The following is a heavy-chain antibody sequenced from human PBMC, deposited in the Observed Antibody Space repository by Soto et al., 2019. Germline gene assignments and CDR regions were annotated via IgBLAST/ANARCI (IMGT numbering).Heavy chain of an antibody. Sequence: GESLKISCKGSVYSFTSYWIGWVRQMPGKGLEWMGIIYPGDSDTRYSPSFQGQVTISADKSISTAYLQWSSLKASDTAMYYCARVIVVVNATGGLAFDIWGQGTMVTVSS. CDR1: VYSFTSYW. V-gene: IGHV5-51*01. D-gene: IGHD3-22*01. J-gene: IGHJ3*02. CDR3: ARVIVVVNATGGLAFDI. CDR2: IYPGDSDT.